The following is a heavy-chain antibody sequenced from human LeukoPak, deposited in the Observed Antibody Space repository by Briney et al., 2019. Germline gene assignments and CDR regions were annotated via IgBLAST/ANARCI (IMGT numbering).Heavy chain of an antibody. V-gene: IGHV4-38-2*02. CDR3: ARDRTHNYYDSSGLFDY. D-gene: IGHD3-22*01. CDR1: GYSISSGYY. CDR2: IYHSGST. J-gene: IGHJ4*02. Sequence: SETLSLTCTVSGYSISSGYYWGWIRQPPGKGLEWIGSIYHSGSTYYNPSLKSRVTISVDTSKNQFSLKLSSVTAADTAVYYCARDRTHNYYDSSGLFDYWGQGTLVTVSS.